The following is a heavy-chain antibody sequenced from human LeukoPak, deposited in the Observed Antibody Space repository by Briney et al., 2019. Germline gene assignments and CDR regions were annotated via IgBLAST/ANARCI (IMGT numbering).Heavy chain of an antibody. Sequence: PGGSLRLSCAASGFTFSSYAMHWVRQAPGKGLEWVANIDQGGNAKYYVDSVKGRFTIPRDSAKNILYLQMNSLRAEDTAVYYCARGMVDIWGQGTMVTVS. V-gene: IGHV3-7*04. CDR2: IDQGGNAK. D-gene: IGHD2-8*01. CDR3: ARGMVDI. J-gene: IGHJ3*02. CDR1: GFTFSSYA.